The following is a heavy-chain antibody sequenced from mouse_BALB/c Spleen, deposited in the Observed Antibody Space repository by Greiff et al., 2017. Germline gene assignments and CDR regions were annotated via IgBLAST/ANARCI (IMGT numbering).Heavy chain of an antibody. D-gene: IGHD2-14*01. CDR2: IYPGNSDT. CDR3: TRYYRYEGSYFDY. V-gene: IGHV1-5*01. Sequence: VQLQQSGTVLARPGASVKMSCKASGYSFTSYWMHWVKQRPGQGLEWIGAIYPGNSDTSYNQKFKGKAKLTAVTSASTAYMELSSLTNEDSAVYYCTRYYRYEGSYFDYWGQGTTLTVSS. CDR1: GYSFTSYW. J-gene: IGHJ2*01.